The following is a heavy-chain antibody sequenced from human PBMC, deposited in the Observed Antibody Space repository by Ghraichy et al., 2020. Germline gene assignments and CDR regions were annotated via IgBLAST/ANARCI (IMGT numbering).Heavy chain of an antibody. CDR1: GGSFSGYY. J-gene: IGHJ6*02. CDR2: INHSGST. D-gene: IGHD2-2*01. V-gene: IGHV4-34*01. Sequence: SETLSLTCAVYGGSFSGYYWSWIRQPPGKGLEWIGEINHSGSTNYNPSLKSRVTISVDTSKNQFSLKLSSVTAADTAVYYCARNRRCSSTSCYLYYYYGMDVWGQGTTVTVSS. CDR3: ARNRRCSSTSCYLYYYYGMDV.